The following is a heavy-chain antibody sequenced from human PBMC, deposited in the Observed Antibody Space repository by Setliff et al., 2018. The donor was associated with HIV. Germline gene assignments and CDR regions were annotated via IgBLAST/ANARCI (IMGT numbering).Heavy chain of an antibody. V-gene: IGHV3-49*04. D-gene: IGHD4-17*01. CDR3: TPTDYGGSDY. CDR1: GFTFDDYT. CDR2: IRSKAYGGTI. J-gene: IGHJ4*02. Sequence: GGSLRLSCAASGFTFDDYTMHWVRQAPGKGLEWVGFIRSKAYGGTIEYAASVKGRFAISRDDSKSIAYLQMNSLKNEDTAVYYCTPTDYGGSDYWGQGTLVTVS.